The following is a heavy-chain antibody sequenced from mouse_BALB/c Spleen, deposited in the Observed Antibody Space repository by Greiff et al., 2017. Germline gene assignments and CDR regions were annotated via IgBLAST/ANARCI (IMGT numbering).Heavy chain of an antibody. Sequence: QVQLKESGPGLVQPSQSLSITCTVSGFSLTSYGVHWVRQSPGKGLEWLGVIWSGGSTDYNAAFISRLSISKDNSKSQVFFKMNSLQANDTAIYYCARTGNYRGYYAMDYWGQGTSVTVSS. CDR3: ARTGNYRGYYAMDY. D-gene: IGHD2-1*01. J-gene: IGHJ4*01. CDR2: IWSGGST. V-gene: IGHV2-2*02. CDR1: GFSLTSYG.